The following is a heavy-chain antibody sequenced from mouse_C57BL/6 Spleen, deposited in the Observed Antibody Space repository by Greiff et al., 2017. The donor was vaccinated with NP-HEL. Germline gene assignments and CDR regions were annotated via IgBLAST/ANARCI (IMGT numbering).Heavy chain of an antibody. Sequence: QVQLQQPGAELVKPGASVKMSCKASGYTFTSYWITWVKQRPGQGLEWIGDIYPGSGSTNYNEKFKSKATLTVDTSSSTAYMQLSSLTSEDSAVYYCARYDTTVVALYYYAMDYWGQGTSVTVSS. CDR1: GYTFTSYW. CDR3: ARYDTTVVALYYYAMDY. D-gene: IGHD1-1*01. V-gene: IGHV1-55*01. CDR2: IYPGSGST. J-gene: IGHJ4*01.